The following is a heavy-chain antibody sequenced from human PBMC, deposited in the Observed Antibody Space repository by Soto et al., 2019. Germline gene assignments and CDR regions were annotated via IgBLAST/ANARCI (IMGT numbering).Heavy chain of an antibody. D-gene: IGHD3-10*01. CDR2: IYPGDSDT. Sequence: PGESLKISCKGSGYSFTSYWIGWVRQMPGKGLEWMGIIYPGDSDTRYSPSFQGQVTISVDKSISTAYLQWSSLKASDTAMYYCARHPDYYYGSGSYVIGMDVWGQGTTVTVSS. V-gene: IGHV5-51*01. CDR3: ARHPDYYYGSGSYVIGMDV. CDR1: GYSFTSYW. J-gene: IGHJ6*02.